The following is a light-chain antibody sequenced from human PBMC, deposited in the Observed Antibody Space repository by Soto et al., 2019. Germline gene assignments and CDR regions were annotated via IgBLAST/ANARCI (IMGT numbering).Light chain of an antibody. V-gene: IGKV1-6*01. CDR1: QAIRTA. J-gene: IGKJ5*01. CDR2: AAS. CDR3: QQRNTWPPIT. Sequence: AIQLTQSPSSLYASVGDRVTITCRASQAIRTALGWYQQKPGKVPKLLIYAASILQSGVPSRFSGSGSGTDFTLTISSLEPEDFALYYCQQRNTWPPITFGQGTRWRL.